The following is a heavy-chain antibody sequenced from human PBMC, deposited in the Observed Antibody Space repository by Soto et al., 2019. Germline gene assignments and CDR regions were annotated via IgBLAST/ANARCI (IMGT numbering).Heavy chain of an antibody. V-gene: IGHV1-69*12. Sequence: QVQLVQSGAEVKKPGSSVKVSCKASGGTFSSYAISWVRQAPGQGLEWMGGIIPIFGTANYAQKFQGRVTITADESTSTAYMELSSLRSEDTAVYYCAREGGYYYDSSGPGLSNMDVWGQGTTVTVSS. J-gene: IGHJ6*02. CDR2: IIPIFGTA. CDR3: AREGGYYYDSSGPGLSNMDV. D-gene: IGHD3-22*01. CDR1: GGTFSSYA.